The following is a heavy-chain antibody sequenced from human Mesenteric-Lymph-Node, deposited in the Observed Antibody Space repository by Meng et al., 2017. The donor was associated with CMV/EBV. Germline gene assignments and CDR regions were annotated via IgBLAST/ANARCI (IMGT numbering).Heavy chain of an antibody. Sequence: ASVNVSCKASGYTFTGYYMHWVRQAPGQGLEWMGWINPNSGGTNYAQKFQGRVTMTRDTSISTAYMELSRLRSDDTAVYYCARGWEGYGDYVRYYGMDVWGQGTTVTVS. CDR1: GYTFTGYY. V-gene: IGHV1-2*02. CDR3: ARGWEGYGDYVRYYGMDV. J-gene: IGHJ6*02. D-gene: IGHD4-17*01. CDR2: INPNSGGT.